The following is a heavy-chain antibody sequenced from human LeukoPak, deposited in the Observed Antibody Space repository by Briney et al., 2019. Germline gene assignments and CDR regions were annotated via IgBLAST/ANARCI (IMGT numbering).Heavy chain of an antibody. V-gene: IGHV4-38-2*02. Sequence: PSETLSLTCAVSGYSISSGYYWGWIRQPPGKGLEWIGSIYHSGSTYYNPSLKSRVTISVDTSKNQFSLKLSSVTAADTAVYYCGRDSGSGWPIDYWGQGTLVTVSS. J-gene: IGHJ4*02. CDR2: IYHSGST. CDR3: GRDSGSGWPIDY. CDR1: GYSISSGYY. D-gene: IGHD6-19*01.